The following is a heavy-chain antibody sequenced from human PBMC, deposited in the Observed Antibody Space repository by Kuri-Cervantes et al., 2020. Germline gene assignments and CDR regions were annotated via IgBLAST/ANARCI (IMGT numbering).Heavy chain of an antibody. Sequence: SETLSPTFPVSGGSISSYYWSWTRQPPGKGLEWIGYIYYSGCTNYNPSLKSRVTISVDTSKNQFSLKLSSVTAADTAVYYSVRNSVELFLDYYYMDVWGKGTTVTVSS. J-gene: IGHJ6*03. CDR3: VRNSVELFLDYYYMDV. V-gene: IGHV4-59*01. CDR2: IYYSGCT. CDR1: GGSISSYY. D-gene: IGHD3-10*01.